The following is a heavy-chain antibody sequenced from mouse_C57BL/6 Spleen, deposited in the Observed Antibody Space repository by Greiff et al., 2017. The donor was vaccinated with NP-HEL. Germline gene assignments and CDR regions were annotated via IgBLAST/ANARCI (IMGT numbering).Heavy chain of an antibody. CDR3: ARETAQATFYYAMDY. CDR1: GFTFSSYA. V-gene: IGHV5-4*01. D-gene: IGHD3-2*02. J-gene: IGHJ4*01. CDR2: ISDGGSYT. Sequence: EVQGVESGGGLVKPGGSLKLSCAASGFTFSSYAMSWVRQTPEKRLEWVATISDGGSYTYYPDNVKGRFTISRDNAKNNLYLQMSHLKSEDTAMNYCARETAQATFYYAMDYWGQGTSVTVSS.